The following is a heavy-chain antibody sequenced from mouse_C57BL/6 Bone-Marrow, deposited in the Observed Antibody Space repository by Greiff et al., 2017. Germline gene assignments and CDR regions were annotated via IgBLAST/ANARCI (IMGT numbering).Heavy chain of an antibody. J-gene: IGHJ2*01. CDR1: GFTFSSYA. CDR2: ISDGGSYT. Sequence: EVQLVESGGGLVKPGGSLKLSCAASGFTFSSYAMSWVRPTPEKRLEWVATISDGGSYTYYPDNVKGRFTISRDNAKNNLYLQMSHLKSEDTAMYYCARDNYSFDYWGQGTTLTVSS. CDR3: ARDNYSFDY. V-gene: IGHV5-4*01. D-gene: IGHD2-12*01.